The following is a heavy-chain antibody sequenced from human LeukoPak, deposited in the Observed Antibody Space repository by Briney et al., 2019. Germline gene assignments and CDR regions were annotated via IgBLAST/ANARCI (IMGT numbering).Heavy chain of an antibody. Sequence: GASVKVSCKASGYTFTGYYMHWVRQAPGQGLEWMGWINPNSGGTNYAQKFQGRVTMTRDTSISTAYMELSRLRSDDTAVYYCARSSLGYCSSTSCFDTWGQGTLVTVSS. CDR2: INPNSGGT. D-gene: IGHD2-2*01. CDR1: GYTFTGYY. V-gene: IGHV1-2*02. CDR3: ARSSLGYCSSTSCFDT. J-gene: IGHJ5*02.